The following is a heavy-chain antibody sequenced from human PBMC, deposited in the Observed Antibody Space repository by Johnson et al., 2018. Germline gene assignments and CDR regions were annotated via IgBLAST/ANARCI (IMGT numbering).Heavy chain of an antibody. V-gene: IGHV3-73*01. CDR3: ITSYPNYMDV. CDR2: IRSKANNYAT. Sequence: EVQLVESGGGLVQPGGYLKLSCAASGITFSGSAIHWVRQASGKGLEWVGRIRSKANNYATDYAASGTGRFTISRDESKNTLDLQMNSLKTEDTAVYYCITSYPNYMDVWGRGTTVTVSS. J-gene: IGHJ6*03. CDR1: GITFSGSA. D-gene: IGHD1-26*01.